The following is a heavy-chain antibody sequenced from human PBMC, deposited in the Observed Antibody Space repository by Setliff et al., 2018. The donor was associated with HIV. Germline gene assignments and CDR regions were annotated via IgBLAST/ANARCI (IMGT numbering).Heavy chain of an antibody. CDR2: VYFSGTT. CDR3: ARLGGSTITRYFDF. D-gene: IGHD5-12*01. J-gene: IGHJ4*02. V-gene: IGHV4-59*08. CDR1: GVSIASYH. Sequence: SETLSLTCSVTGVSIASYHWIWIRQAPGKGLEWIGYVYFSGTTNYNPSLKSRVTISIDPSENHFSLNLSSVTAADTAVYYCARLGGSTITRYFDFWGQGRLVTSPQ.